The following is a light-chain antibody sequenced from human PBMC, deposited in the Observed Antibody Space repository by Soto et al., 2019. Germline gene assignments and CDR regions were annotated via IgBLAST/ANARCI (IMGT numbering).Light chain of an antibody. Sequence: EIVLTQSPGTLSLSPGERATLACRASQSVSNNYLAWYQQKPGQAPRLLIYGASRRATGIPDRFSGSGSGTDFTLTISRLEPEDFAVYFCQQYGSSPRFTFGPGTKVDIK. V-gene: IGKV3-20*01. CDR3: QQYGSSPRFT. CDR1: QSVSNNY. J-gene: IGKJ3*01. CDR2: GAS.